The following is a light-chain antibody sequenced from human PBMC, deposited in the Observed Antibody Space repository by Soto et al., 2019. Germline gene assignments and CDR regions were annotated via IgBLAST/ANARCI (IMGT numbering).Light chain of an antibody. CDR2: EVS. Sequence: QSALTQPPSASGSPGQSVTISCTGTSSDIGGYHYVSWYQQHPGKAPKFMIYEVSKRPSGVPDRFSGSKSGNTASLTVSGLQAEDEAYYYCSSYAGSNNLVFGGGTQLTVL. J-gene: IGLJ3*02. CDR1: SSDIGGYHY. V-gene: IGLV2-8*01. CDR3: SSYAGSNNLV.